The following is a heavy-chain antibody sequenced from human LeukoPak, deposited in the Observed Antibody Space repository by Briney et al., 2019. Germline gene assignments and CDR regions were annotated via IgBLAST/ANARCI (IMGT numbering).Heavy chain of an antibody. V-gene: IGHV4-31*03. CDR3: ARVSSSRDVGFDP. CDR2: IYYSGST. J-gene: IGHJ5*02. D-gene: IGHD6-13*01. Sequence: SETLSLTCTVSGGSISSGGYYWSWIRQHPGKGLEWIGYIYYSGSTYYNPSLKSRVTISVDTSKNQFSLKLSSVTAADTAVYYCARVSSSRDVGFDPWGQGTLVTVSS. CDR1: GGSISSGGYY.